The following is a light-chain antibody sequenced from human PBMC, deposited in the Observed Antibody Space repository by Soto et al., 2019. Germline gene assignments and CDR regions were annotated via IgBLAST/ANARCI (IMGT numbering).Light chain of an antibody. CDR3: QQYVSSPFT. V-gene: IGKV3-20*01. CDR2: GAS. J-gene: IGKJ3*01. Sequence: IVLTQSPGTLSLSPGERATLSCRASQSVSSSYLAWYQQKPGQAPRLLIYGASSRATGIPDRFSGSGSGTDFTLTISRLEPEDFAAYYCQQYVSSPFTFGPGTKLDIK. CDR1: QSVSSSY.